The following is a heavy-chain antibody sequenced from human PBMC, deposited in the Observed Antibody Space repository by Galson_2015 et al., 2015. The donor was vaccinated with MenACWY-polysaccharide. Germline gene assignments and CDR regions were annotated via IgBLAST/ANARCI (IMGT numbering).Heavy chain of an antibody. CDR3: VKGGWGDN. Sequence: SLRLSCAASGFNFSILVMTWVRQGPGKGLEWVSAISPGSQTTYYSDPVKGRFSISRDNSKDTLYLQMDSLRAEDTAVYYCVKGGWGDNWGQGTLVTVSS. CDR2: ISPGSQTT. V-gene: IGHV3-23*01. J-gene: IGHJ4*02. CDR1: GFNFSILV. D-gene: IGHD1-26*01.